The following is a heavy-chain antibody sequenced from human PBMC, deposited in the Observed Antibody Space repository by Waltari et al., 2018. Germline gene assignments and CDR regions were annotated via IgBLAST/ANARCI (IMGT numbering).Heavy chain of an antibody. J-gene: IGHJ3*01. Sequence: EVQMLVSGGGLVQPGGSLRLSCAASGFTFSRSAMIWVRQAPGKGLEWVSAITSGGSTYSADSVKGRCTISRDKNTLYLQMNSLRAEDTAVYYCAKDPNGDYIGAFDFWGQGTVVTVSS. CDR3: AKDPNGDYIGAFDF. D-gene: IGHD4-17*01. V-gene: IGHV3-23*01. CDR2: ITSGGST. CDR1: GFTFSRSA.